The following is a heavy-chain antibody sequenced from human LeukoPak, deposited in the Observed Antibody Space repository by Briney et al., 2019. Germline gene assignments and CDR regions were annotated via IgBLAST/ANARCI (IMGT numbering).Heavy chain of an antibody. CDR3: AKETGRTTRYYYDSSGYPDY. CDR2: ISSSSSYI. D-gene: IGHD3-22*01. CDR1: GFTFSSYS. V-gene: IGHV3-21*01. J-gene: IGHJ4*02. Sequence: PGGSLRLSCAASGFTFSSYSMNWVRQAPGKGLEWVSSISSSSSYIYYADSVKGRFTISRDNAKNSLYLQMNSLRAEDTAVYYCAKETGRTTRYYYDSSGYPDYWGQGTLVTVSS.